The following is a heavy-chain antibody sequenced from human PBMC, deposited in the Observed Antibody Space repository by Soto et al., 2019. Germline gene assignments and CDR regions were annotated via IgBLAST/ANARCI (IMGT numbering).Heavy chain of an antibody. Sequence: TETLSLTCTVSGGSVSSYYWSWIRQPPGKGLEWIGYIYYSGSTNYNPSLKSRVTISVDTSKNQFSLKLSSVTAADTAVYYCARARRRATQLHDMDVWGKGTTVTVSS. CDR1: GGSVSSYY. D-gene: IGHD2-15*01. V-gene: IGHV4-59*02. J-gene: IGHJ6*03. CDR3: ARARRRATQLHDMDV. CDR2: IYYSGST.